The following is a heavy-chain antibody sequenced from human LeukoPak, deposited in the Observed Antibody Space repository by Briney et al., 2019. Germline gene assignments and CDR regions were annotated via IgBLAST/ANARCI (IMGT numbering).Heavy chain of an antibody. CDR3: AKDQSLSGYSSNRYWDY. CDR2: ISGSGGST. V-gene: IGHV3-23*01. J-gene: IGHJ4*02. D-gene: IGHD6-13*01. Sequence: PGGSLRLSCAASGFTFSSYAMSWVRQAPGKGLEWVSTISGSGGSTYYADSVKGRFTISRDNSKNTLYLQMNSLRAEDTAVYYCAKDQSLSGYSSNRYWDYWGQGTLVTVSS. CDR1: GFTFSSYA.